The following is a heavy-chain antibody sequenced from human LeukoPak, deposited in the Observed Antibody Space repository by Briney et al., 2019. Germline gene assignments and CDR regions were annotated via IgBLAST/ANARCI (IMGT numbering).Heavy chain of an antibody. J-gene: IGHJ4*02. CDR2: IWYDGSNK. CDR3: AREYTRYSSGWYYFDY. CDR1: GFTFSSYG. V-gene: IGHV3-33*01. D-gene: IGHD6-19*01. Sequence: RPGGSLRLSCAASGFTFSSYGMHWVRQAPGKGLEWVAVIWYDGSNKYYADSVKGPFTISRDNSKNTLYLQMNSLRAEDTAVYYCAREYTRYSSGWYYFDYWGQGTLVTVSS.